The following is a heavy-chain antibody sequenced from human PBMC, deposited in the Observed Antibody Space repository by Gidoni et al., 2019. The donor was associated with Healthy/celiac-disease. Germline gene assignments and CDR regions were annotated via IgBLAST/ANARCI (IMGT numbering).Heavy chain of an antibody. D-gene: IGHD2-2*02. CDR1: GFTFSSYG. CDR3: AKVLGYCSSTSCYTSYYYYGMDV. J-gene: IGHJ6*02. Sequence: QVQLVESGGGVVQPGRSLRLSCAASGFTFSSYGMHWVRQAPGKGLEWVAVISYDGSNKYYADSVKGRFTISRDNSKNTLYLQMNSLRAEDTAVYYCAKVLGYCSSTSCYTSYYYYGMDVWGQGTTVTVSS. CDR2: ISYDGSNK. V-gene: IGHV3-30*18.